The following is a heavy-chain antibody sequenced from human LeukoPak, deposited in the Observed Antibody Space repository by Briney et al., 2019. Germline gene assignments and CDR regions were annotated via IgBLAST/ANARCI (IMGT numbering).Heavy chain of an antibody. CDR1: GYSFTSYW. Sequence: GESLKISCKGSGYSFTSYWIGWVRQMPGKGLGWMGIIYPGDSDTRYSPSFQGQVTISADKSISTAYLQWSSLKASDTAMYYCARPSYSGSYYAAFDIWGQGTMVTVSS. D-gene: IGHD1-26*01. J-gene: IGHJ3*02. CDR2: IYPGDSDT. V-gene: IGHV5-51*01. CDR3: ARPSYSGSYYAAFDI.